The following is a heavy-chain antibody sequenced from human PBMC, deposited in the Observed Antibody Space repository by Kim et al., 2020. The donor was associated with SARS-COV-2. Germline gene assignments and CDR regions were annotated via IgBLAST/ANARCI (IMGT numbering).Heavy chain of an antibody. Sequence: GGSLRLSCAASGFIFSTYGMNWVRHAPGKGLEWVSFIRRSSTYISQADSVKGRFTISRDNAKNSLFLQMSSLRAEDTAVYYCARTRDGYSLKDAFDMWGQGIMVSVSS. CDR1: GFIFSTYG. D-gene: IGHD4-4*01. V-gene: IGHV3-21*01. CDR3: ARTRDGYSLKDAFDM. CDR2: IRRSSTYI. J-gene: IGHJ3*02.